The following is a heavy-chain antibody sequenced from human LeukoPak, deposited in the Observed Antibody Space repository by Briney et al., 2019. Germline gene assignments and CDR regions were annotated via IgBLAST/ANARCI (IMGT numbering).Heavy chain of an antibody. V-gene: IGHV3-9*01. CDR1: GFTFDDYA. CDR2: ISWNSGSI. Sequence: GGSLGLSCAASGFTFDDYAMHCVRQAPGKGLECVSGISWNSGSIGYADSVKGRFTISRDNAKNSLYLQMNSLRAEDTALYYCAKDKHDGGSYFLFDYWGQGTLVTVSS. J-gene: IGHJ4*02. D-gene: IGHD1-26*01. CDR3: AKDKHDGGSYFLFDY.